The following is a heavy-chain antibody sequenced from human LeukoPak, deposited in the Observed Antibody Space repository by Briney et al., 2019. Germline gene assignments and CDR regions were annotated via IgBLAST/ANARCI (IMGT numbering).Heavy chain of an antibody. CDR1: GYTFTGYY. V-gene: IGHV1-2*02. Sequence: ASVKVSCKASGYTFTGYYMHWVRQAPGQGLEWMGWINPNSGGTNYAQKFQGRVTMTRDTSISTAYMELSRLRSDDTAVYYCARDPVGAPYNWFDPWGQGTLVTVSS. CDR3: ARDPVGAPYNWFDP. J-gene: IGHJ5*02. D-gene: IGHD1-26*01. CDR2: INPNSGGT.